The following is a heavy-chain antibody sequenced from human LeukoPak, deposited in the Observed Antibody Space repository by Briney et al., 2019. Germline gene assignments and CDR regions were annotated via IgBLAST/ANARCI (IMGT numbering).Heavy chain of an antibody. D-gene: IGHD6-13*01. CDR2: INHSGST. V-gene: IGHV4-34*01. Sequence: SETLSLTCAVYGGSFSGYYWSWIRQPPGKGLEWIGEINHSGSTNYNPSLKSRVTISVDTSKNQFSLKLSSVTAADTAVYYCARVHRSSWYMYYYYYMDVWGKGTTVTVSS. J-gene: IGHJ6*03. CDR3: ARVHRSSWYMYYYYYMDV. CDR1: GGSFSGYY.